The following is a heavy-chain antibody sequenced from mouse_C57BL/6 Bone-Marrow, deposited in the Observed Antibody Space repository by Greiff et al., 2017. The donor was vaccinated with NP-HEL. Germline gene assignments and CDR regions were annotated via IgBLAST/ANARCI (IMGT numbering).Heavy chain of an antibody. Sequence: QVQLQQPGAELVKPGASVKLSCKASGYTFTSYWMHWVKQRPGQGLEWIGMIHPTSGSTNYNEKFKSKATLTVDKSSSTAYMQLSSLTSEDSAVFYWARRVIYYDYGVGYCDVWGRGNTVTVTA. CDR3: ARRVIYYDYGVGYCDV. J-gene: IGHJ1*03. CDR1: GYTFTSYW. CDR2: IHPTSGST. D-gene: IGHD2-4*01. V-gene: IGHV1-64*01.